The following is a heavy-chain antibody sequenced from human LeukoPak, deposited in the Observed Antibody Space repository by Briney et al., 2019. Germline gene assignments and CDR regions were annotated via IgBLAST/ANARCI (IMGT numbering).Heavy chain of an antibody. J-gene: IGHJ4*02. V-gene: IGHV4-59*01. D-gene: IGHD6-19*01. CDR2: IYYSGST. Sequence: SEILSLTCTVSGGSISSYYWSWIRQPPGKGLEWIGYIYYSGSTNYNPSLKSRVTISVDTSKNQFSLKLSSVTAADTAVYYCARLEQWLVRGDYWGQGTLVTVSS. CDR1: GGSISSYY. CDR3: ARLEQWLVRGDY.